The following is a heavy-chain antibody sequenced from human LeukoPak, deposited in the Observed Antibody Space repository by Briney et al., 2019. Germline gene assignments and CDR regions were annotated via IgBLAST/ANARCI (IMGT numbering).Heavy chain of an antibody. Sequence: SETLSLSCAVYGGSFSGYYWSWIRQPPGKGLEWIGEINHSGSTNYNPSLKSRVTISVDTSKNQFSLKLSSVTAADTTVYYCARGGRGYSYGQRWGQGTLVTVSS. CDR2: INHSGST. CDR1: GGSFSGYY. D-gene: IGHD5-18*01. J-gene: IGHJ4*02. V-gene: IGHV4-34*01. CDR3: ARGGRGYSYGQR.